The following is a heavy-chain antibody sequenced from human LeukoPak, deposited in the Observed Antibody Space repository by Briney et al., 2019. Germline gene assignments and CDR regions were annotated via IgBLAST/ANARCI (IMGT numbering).Heavy chain of an antibody. CDR3: ARAYCRGGSCYSGDAFDI. CDR1: GFAFSTYS. J-gene: IGHJ3*02. V-gene: IGHV3-21*01. D-gene: IGHD2-15*01. CDR2: ISSSSSYI. Sequence: GGSLRLSCAASGFAFSTYSMNWVRQAPGKGLEWVSSISSSSSYIYSSDSMRGRFTISRDNAKNSLYLQMNSLRAEDTAVYYCARAYCRGGSCYSGDAFDIWGQGTMVTVSS.